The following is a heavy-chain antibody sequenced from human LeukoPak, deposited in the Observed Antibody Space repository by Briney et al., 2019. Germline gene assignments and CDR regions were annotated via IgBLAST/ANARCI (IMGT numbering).Heavy chain of an antibody. Sequence: PSETLSLTCTVSGGSLCSSGHWWVWIRQPPGKGLEWIGSIHYSGKVYYNPSLKSRVTTSVDTSTDQFSLRLSSATAADTAIYYCARQSGDQSSAWYFDAWGQGTLVTVSS. CDR1: GGSLCSSGHW. J-gene: IGHJ4*02. CDR2: IHYSGKV. CDR3: ARQSGDQSSAWYFDA. D-gene: IGHD6-19*01. V-gene: IGHV4-39*01.